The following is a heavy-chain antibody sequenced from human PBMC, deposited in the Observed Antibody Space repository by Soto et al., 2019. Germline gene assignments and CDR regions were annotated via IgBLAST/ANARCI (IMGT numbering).Heavy chain of an antibody. J-gene: IGHJ3*02. Sequence: QVQLVQSGAEVKKPGASVKVSCKASGYTFTSYGISWVRQAPGQGLEWMGWNSAYNGNTNYAQKLQGRVTMTTDTSTSTAYMELRSLRSDDTAVYYCARDRPLRYFDWLPISDAFDNWGQGTMVTVSS. D-gene: IGHD3-9*01. CDR2: NSAYNGNT. CDR1: GYTFTSYG. CDR3: ARDRPLRYFDWLPISDAFDN. V-gene: IGHV1-18*01.